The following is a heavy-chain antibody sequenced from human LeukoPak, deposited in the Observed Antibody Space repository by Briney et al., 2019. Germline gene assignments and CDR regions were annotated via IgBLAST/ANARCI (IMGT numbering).Heavy chain of an antibody. D-gene: IGHD2-2*01. Sequence: PGGSLRLSCAASGFTFSSYGMHWVRQAPGKGLEWVAVISYDGSNKYYADSVKGRFTISRDNSKNTLYLQMNSLRAEDTAVYYCAKVKEYQLLWTPLVDYYYYMDVWGKGTTVTVSS. CDR2: ISYDGSNK. CDR3: AKVKEYQLLWTPLVDYYYYMDV. CDR1: GFTFSSYG. J-gene: IGHJ6*03. V-gene: IGHV3-30*18.